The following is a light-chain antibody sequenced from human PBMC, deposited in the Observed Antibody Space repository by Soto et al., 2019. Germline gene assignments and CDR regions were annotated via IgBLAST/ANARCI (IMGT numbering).Light chain of an antibody. CDR1: QSISSY. Sequence: DIQMTQSPSSLSASVGDRLTITCRPSQSISSYLNWYQQKPGKAPKLLIYAASSLQSGVPSRFSGSGSGTDFTLTISSLQPDDFATYYCQQYHSFPWTFGQGTKVEIK. J-gene: IGKJ1*01. V-gene: IGKV1-39*01. CDR2: AAS. CDR3: QQYHSFPWT.